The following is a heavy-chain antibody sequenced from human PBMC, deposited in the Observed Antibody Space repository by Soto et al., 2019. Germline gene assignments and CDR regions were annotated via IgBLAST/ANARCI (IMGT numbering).Heavy chain of an antibody. CDR2: ISYDGSNK. CDR1: GFTFSSYA. J-gene: IGHJ3*02. CDR3: ARDWRGRPTYYYDSSAGSDAFDI. V-gene: IGHV3-30-3*01. D-gene: IGHD3-22*01. Sequence: GGSLRLSCAASGFTFSSYAMHWVRQAPGKGLEWVAVISYDGSNKYYADSVKGRFTISRDNSKNTLYLQMNSLRAEDTAVYYCARDWRGRPTYYYDSSAGSDAFDIWGQGTMVTVSS.